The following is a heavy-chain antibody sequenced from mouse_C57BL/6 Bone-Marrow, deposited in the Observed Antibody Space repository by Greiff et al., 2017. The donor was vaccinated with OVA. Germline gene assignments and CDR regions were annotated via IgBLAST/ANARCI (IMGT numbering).Heavy chain of an antibody. CDR3: ARRNWGYAMDY. Sequence: EVKVVESGGGLVQPGGSLKLSCAASGFTFSDYYMYWVRQTPEQRLEWVAYISNGGGSTYYPDTVKGRFTISRDNAKNTLYLQMSRLKSEDTAMYYCARRNWGYAMDYWGQGTSVTVSS. J-gene: IGHJ4*01. V-gene: IGHV5-12*01. CDR2: ISNGGGST. CDR1: GFTFSDYY. D-gene: IGHD4-1*01.